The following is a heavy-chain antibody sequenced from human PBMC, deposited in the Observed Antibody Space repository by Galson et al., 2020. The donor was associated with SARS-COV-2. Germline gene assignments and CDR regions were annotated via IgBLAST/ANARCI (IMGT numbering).Heavy chain of an antibody. Sequence: ETLSLTCAASGFTFNNYAMSWVRQAPGKGLEWVSSISGSGSNTYYADSVKGRFTMSRDNSKNTLYLQMNSLRTEDTAIYYCAKDGGGWYTSGWYYFDYWGQGTLVTVSS. V-gene: IGHV3-23*01. D-gene: IGHD6-19*01. CDR3: AKDGGGWYTSGWYYFDY. CDR2: ISGSGSNT. J-gene: IGHJ4*02. CDR1: GFTFNNYA.